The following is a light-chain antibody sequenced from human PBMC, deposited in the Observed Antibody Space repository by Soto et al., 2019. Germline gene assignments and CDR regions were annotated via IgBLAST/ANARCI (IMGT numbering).Light chain of an antibody. V-gene: IGKV3-20*01. Sequence: EIVLTQSPGTLSLSPGGRATLSCRASQSVGTDYLAWYQQKPGQAPRLLIYLARSRATGIPDRFSGSGSGTDFTLTISRLEPEDFAVYYCQQYGSSRTFGQGTKVEI. CDR2: LAR. CDR3: QQYGSSRT. J-gene: IGKJ1*01. CDR1: QSVGTDY.